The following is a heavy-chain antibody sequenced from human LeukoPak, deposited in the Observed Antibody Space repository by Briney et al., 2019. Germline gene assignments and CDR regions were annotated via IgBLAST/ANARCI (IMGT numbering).Heavy chain of an antibody. D-gene: IGHD3-22*01. V-gene: IGHV1-18*01. Sequence: ASVKVSCKASGYTFTSYSIGWMRQAPGQGLESMGWISAYSGNTNYAQKLQGRVTMTTDTSTSTAYMELRSLRSDDTAVYYCARAIGYDSSGYFYSALRYWGQGTLVTVSS. CDR3: ARAIGYDSSGYFYSALRY. CDR2: ISAYSGNT. CDR1: GYTFTSYS. J-gene: IGHJ4*02.